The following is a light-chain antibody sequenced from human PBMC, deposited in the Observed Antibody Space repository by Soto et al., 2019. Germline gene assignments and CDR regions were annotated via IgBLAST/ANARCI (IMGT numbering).Light chain of an antibody. CDR1: QSVNIY. CDR2: DAS. CDR3: LHRMNWPLT. Sequence: EIVLTQSPATLSLSPGERATLSFRASQSVNIYLAWYQQKPGQAPRLLIYDASNRATGIPARFSGSGSETDFTLTISSLEPEDVGVYYCLHRMNWPLTFGQGTRLEIK. J-gene: IGKJ5*01. V-gene: IGKV3-11*01.